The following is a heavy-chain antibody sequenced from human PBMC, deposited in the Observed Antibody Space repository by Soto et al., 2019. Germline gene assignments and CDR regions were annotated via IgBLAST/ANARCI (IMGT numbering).Heavy chain of an antibody. Sequence: EVQLLESGGGLVQPGGSLRLSCAASGFTFSSYAMNWVRQAPGKGLEWVSVISGTGGITYHADSVKGRFTISRDNSKNTLYLQMDSLRAEDTAVYFCAKEETVISHYHYYYGMDVWGQGTTVTVSS. CDR2: ISGTGGIT. D-gene: IGHD4-4*01. CDR1: GFTFSSYA. V-gene: IGHV3-23*01. J-gene: IGHJ6*02. CDR3: AKEETVISHYHYYYGMDV.